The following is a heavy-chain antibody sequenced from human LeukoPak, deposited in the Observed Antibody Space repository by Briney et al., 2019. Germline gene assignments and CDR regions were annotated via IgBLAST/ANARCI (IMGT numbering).Heavy chain of an antibody. CDR1: GFTFSNYW. J-gene: IGHJ5*02. CDR3: IRDFRSADL. CDR2: IYVDGRTT. V-gene: IGHV3-74*01. Sequence: GGSLRLSCVGSGFTFSNYWMHWVRQPPGKGLVWVSRIYVDGRTTNYADSVKGRFTISRDNAKNTVYLEMNSLSVEDTATYYCIRDFRSADLWGQGTLVTVTS.